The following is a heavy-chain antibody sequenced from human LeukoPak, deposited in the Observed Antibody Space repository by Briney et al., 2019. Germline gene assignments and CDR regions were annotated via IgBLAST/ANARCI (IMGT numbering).Heavy chain of an antibody. CDR3: AWNHYDGSDFQWFDP. Sequence: TSSETLSLTCTVSGGSISSGGYYWSWIRQQPGKGLEWIGYIYYSGSTYYNPSLKSRVTISVETSKNQFSLKLSSVTAADTAVYYCAWNHYDGSDFQWFDPWGQGALVTVST. D-gene: IGHD3-22*01. V-gene: IGHV4-31*03. J-gene: IGHJ5*02. CDR2: IYYSGST. CDR1: GGSISSGGYY.